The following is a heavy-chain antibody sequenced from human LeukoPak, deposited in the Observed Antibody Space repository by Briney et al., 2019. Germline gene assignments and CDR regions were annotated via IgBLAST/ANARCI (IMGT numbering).Heavy chain of an antibody. J-gene: IGHJ4*02. Sequence: SETLSLTCIVSGGSISSSSSYWGWIRQPPGKGLEWIGSIYYSGSTYYNPSLKTRVTISVDTSKNHCSRKLSSVTAAATAVYSGASLIAVAGEGVDYWGQGTLVTVSS. D-gene: IGHD6-19*01. CDR3: ASLIAVAGEGVDY. CDR2: IYYSGST. CDR1: GGSISSSSSY. V-gene: IGHV4-39*02.